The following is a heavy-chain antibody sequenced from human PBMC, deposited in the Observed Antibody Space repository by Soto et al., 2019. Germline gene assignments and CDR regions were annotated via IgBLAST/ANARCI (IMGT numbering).Heavy chain of an antibody. CDR3: ARADFGVVPPATYIDH. J-gene: IGHJ4*02. CDR2: ISASNGDT. V-gene: IGHV1-18*01. D-gene: IGHD2-21*01. Sequence: QVQLVQSGAEVKKPGASVKVSCKASGYTFTSFVISWVRQAPGQGLEWMGWISASNGDTNSAQKFQGRLTMATDTSTNTAYMELRSLRSDDTAVYYCARADFGVVPPATYIDHWGQGTRVSVSS. CDR1: GYTFTSFV.